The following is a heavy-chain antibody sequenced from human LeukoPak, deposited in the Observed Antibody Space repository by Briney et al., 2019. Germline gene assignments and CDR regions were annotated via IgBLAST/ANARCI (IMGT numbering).Heavy chain of an antibody. CDR3: ARGLYIGYGMDV. CDR2: MNPNSGNT. V-gene: IGHV1-8*01. J-gene: IGHJ6*02. Sequence: GASVKVSCKASGYAFTSYDINWVRQATGQGLEWMGWMNPNSGNTGYAQKFQGRVTMTRNTSISTAYMELSSLRSEDTAVYYCARGLYIGYGMDVWGQGTTVTVSS. CDR1: GYAFTSYD. D-gene: IGHD3-16*02.